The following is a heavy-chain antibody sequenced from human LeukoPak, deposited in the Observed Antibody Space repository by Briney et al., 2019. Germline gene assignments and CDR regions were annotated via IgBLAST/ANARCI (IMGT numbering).Heavy chain of an antibody. CDR2: IKGDGSST. V-gene: IGHV3-74*01. Sequence: GGSLRLSCAASGFTFSSNWMHWVRQAPGKGLVWVSRIKGDGSSTSYADSVKGRFTIPRDNAKNTLFLQMSSLRAEDTAVYYCVRDGVGAPPFDYWGQGALVTVSS. CDR1: GFTFSSNW. D-gene: IGHD1-26*01. CDR3: VRDGVGAPPFDY. J-gene: IGHJ4*02.